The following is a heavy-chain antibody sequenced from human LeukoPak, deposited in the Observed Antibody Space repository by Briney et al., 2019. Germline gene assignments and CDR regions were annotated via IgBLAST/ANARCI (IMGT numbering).Heavy chain of an antibody. CDR1: GGSISSSSSY. D-gene: IGHD3-10*01. J-gene: IGHJ5*02. V-gene: IGHV4-39*07. Sequence: SETLSLTCSVSGGSISSSSSYWGWIRQPPGKGLEWIGSIYYSGSTYYNPSLKSRVTISVDTSKNQFSLKLSSVTAADTAVYYCARRITMVRGPRMGFDPWGQGTLVTVSS. CDR3: ARRITMVRGPRMGFDP. CDR2: IYYSGST.